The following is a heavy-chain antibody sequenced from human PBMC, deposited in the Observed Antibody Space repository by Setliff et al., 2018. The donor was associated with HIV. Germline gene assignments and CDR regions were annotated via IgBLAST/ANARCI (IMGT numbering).Heavy chain of an antibody. CDR3: ARGGYYSGSGMNYHYYGLDV. D-gene: IGHD3-10*01. J-gene: IGHJ6*02. CDR2: INPSSTST. V-gene: IGHV1-46*01. CDR1: GYTFTTYY. Sequence: ASVKVSCKASGYTFTTYYIHWVRQAPGQGLEWMGIINPSSTSTNYAQRFQGRVTMTRDTSTSTVYMELSSLRSEDTAVYYCARGGYYSGSGMNYHYYGLDVWGQGTTVTVSS.